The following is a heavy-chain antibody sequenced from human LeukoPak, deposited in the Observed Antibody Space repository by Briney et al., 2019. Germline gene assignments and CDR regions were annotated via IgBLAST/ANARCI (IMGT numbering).Heavy chain of an antibody. D-gene: IGHD3-22*01. CDR1: GFTFGDYA. CDR3: TRDLSRVYYHSSGYYVY. V-gene: IGHV3-49*04. J-gene: IGHJ4*02. Sequence: GGSLRLSCTASGFTFGDYAMSWVRQAPGKGLEWVGFIRSKAYGGTTEYAASVKGRFTISRDDSKSIAYLQMNSLKTEDTAVYYCTRDLSRVYYHSSGYYVYWGQGTLVTVSS. CDR2: IRSKAYGGTT.